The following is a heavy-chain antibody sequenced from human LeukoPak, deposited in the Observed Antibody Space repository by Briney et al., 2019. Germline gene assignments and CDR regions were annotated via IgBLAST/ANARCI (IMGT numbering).Heavy chain of an antibody. CDR1: GFTSSSYS. CDR3: AKGFNYGSGRYEYYQH. J-gene: IGHJ1*01. D-gene: IGHD3-10*01. CDR2: ISSSSSYI. Sequence: GGSLRLSCAASGFTSSSYSMNWVRQAPGKGLEWVSSISSSSSYIYYADSVKGRFTISRDNAKNSLYLQMNSLRAEDTAVYYCAKGFNYGSGRYEYYQHXGQGTLVTVSS. V-gene: IGHV3-21*01.